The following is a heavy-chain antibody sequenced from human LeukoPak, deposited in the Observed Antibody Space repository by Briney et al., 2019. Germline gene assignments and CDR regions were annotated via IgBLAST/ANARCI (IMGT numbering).Heavy chain of an antibody. Sequence: PGGSLRLSCAASGFTFGAYSVNWVRQAPGQGLEWVSYIGGNSRTISYADSVKGRFTISRDNAKNSLYLQMNSLRAEDTAVYYCARDFDWAFDLWGQGTVVIVSS. J-gene: IGHJ3*01. CDR2: IGGNSRTI. V-gene: IGHV3-48*04. D-gene: IGHD3-9*01. CDR1: GFTFGAYS. CDR3: ARDFDWAFDL.